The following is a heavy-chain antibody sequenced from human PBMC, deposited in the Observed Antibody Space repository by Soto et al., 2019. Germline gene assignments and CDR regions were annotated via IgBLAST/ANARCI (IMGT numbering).Heavy chain of an antibody. D-gene: IGHD6-19*01. J-gene: IGHJ4*02. Sequence: GESLKISCKGSGYSFSNYWIGWVRQMPGKGLDWMGIIFPGNSDTRYSPSFQGQVTISADKSISTAYLRWSSLKASDTATYYCASPVYTSGWSFDNWGQGTLVTVSS. CDR1: GYSFSNYW. CDR2: IFPGNSDT. V-gene: IGHV5-51*01. CDR3: ASPVYTSGWSFDN.